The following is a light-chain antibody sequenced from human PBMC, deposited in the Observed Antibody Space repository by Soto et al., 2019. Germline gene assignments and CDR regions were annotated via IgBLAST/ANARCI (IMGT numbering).Light chain of an antibody. CDR3: CSYADSSTYV. CDR2: EDS. Sequence: QSVLTQPASLSGSPGQSIAISCTGTSSDVGSYNLVSWYQQHPGKAPKLIIYEDSKRPSGVSNRFSGSKSGNTASLTISGLQTEDEADYYCCSYADSSTYVFGTGTKVTVL. V-gene: IGLV2-23*01. J-gene: IGLJ1*01. CDR1: SSDVGSYNL.